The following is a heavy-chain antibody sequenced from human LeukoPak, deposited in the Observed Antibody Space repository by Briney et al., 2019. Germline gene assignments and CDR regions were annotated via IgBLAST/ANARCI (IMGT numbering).Heavy chain of an antibody. Sequence: SETLSLTCTVSGGSISSYYRSWIRQPPGKGLEWIGYIYYSGSTNYNPSLKSRVTISIATSKNQFSLKLSSVTAADTAIYYCAREFCSSTSCYFDYWGQGTLVTVSS. CDR1: GGSISSYY. CDR3: AREFCSSTSCYFDY. CDR2: IYYSGST. J-gene: IGHJ4*02. D-gene: IGHD2-2*01. V-gene: IGHV4-59*13.